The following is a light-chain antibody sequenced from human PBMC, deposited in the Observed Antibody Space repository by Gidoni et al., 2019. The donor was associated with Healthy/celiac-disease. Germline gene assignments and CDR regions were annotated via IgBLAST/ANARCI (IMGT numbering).Light chain of an antibody. CDR2: GAS. CDR3: QQYNNWPRT. J-gene: IGKJ1*01. V-gene: IGKV3-15*01. CDR1: QSVSSN. Sequence: EIVMTQSPATLSVSPGERATLSCRASQSVSSNLAWYQQKPGKAPRLLIYGASTRATGIPARFSGSGSGTEFTLTISSLQSEDFAVYYCQQYNNWPRTFGRGTKVEIK.